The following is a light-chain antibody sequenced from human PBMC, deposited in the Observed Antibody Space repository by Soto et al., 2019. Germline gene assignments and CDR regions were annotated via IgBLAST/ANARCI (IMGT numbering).Light chain of an antibody. V-gene: IGKV3-20*01. CDR2: GAS. CDR3: QQYSDSPIT. CDR1: QTVRTNY. Sequence: EIVLTQSPGTLSLSPGERATLSCRASQTVRTNYLAWFQHKPGQAPRLLIYGASSRATGIPDRFSGSGSGTDFPLTINRLEPEDFAVYFCQQYSDSPITFGGGTKVEIK. J-gene: IGKJ4*01.